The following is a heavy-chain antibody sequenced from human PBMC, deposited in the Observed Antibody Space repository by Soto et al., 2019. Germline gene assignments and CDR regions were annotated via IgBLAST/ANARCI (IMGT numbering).Heavy chain of an antibody. D-gene: IGHD3-22*01. CDR3: AHSLIGYYYDSSGSNWFDP. CDR1: GFSLSTSGLG. Sequence: QITLKESGPTLVKPTQTLTLTCTFSGFSLSTSGLGVGWIRQPPGKDLEWLALIYWDDDNRYSPSLKSRLTITKDTSKNQVVLTMTNMDPVDTATYYCAHSLIGYYYDSSGSNWFDPWGQGTLVTVSS. CDR2: IYWDDDN. V-gene: IGHV2-5*02. J-gene: IGHJ5*02.